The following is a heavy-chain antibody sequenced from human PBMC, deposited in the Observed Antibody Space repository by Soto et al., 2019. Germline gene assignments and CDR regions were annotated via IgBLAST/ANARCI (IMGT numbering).Heavy chain of an antibody. Sequence: EVQLLESGGGLVQPGGSLSLSCAASGFTFSSYAMSWVRQAPGKGLEWVSAISGSGGSTYYADSVKGRFTISRDNSKNTLYRQMNSLRAEDTAVYYCATDPKQWVVPPFAYCGQGTLVTVSS. J-gene: IGHJ4*02. CDR3: ATDPKQWVVPPFAY. V-gene: IGHV3-23*01. CDR2: ISGSGGST. D-gene: IGHD6-19*01. CDR1: GFTFSSYA.